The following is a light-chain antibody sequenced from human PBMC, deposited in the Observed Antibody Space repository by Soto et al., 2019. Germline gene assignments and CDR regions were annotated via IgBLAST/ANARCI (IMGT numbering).Light chain of an antibody. V-gene: IGKV3-20*01. CDR2: GAF. CDR1: QSVSNSY. CDR3: QQYGSSPRT. J-gene: IGKJ1*01. Sequence: EIVLTQSPGTLSLSPGERATLSCRASQSVSNSYLAWYQQKPGQAPRLLIYGAFNRASGIPDRFSGSGSGTDFTLTISRLEPEDFAVYYCQQYGSSPRTFGQGTKVEIK.